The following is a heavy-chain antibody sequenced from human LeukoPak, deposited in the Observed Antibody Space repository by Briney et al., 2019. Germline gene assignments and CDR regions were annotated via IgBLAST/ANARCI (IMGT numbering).Heavy chain of an antibody. J-gene: IGHJ4*02. Sequence: GSLRLSCAASGFTVSNCGLSWVRQAPGKGLEWIGEINHSGSTNYNPSLKSRVTISVDTSKNQFSLKLSSVTAADTAVYYCARADVDTAMAALPLYWGQGTLVTVSS. CDR1: GFTVSNCG. V-gene: IGHV4-34*01. CDR3: ARADVDTAMAALPLY. CDR2: INHSGST. D-gene: IGHD5-18*01.